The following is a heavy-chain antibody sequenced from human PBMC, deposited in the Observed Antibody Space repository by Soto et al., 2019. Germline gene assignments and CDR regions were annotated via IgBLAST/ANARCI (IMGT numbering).Heavy chain of an antibody. CDR2: VFYGGT. CDR3: ASYRGALYFES. V-gene: IGHV4-59*01. D-gene: IGHD3-16*01. J-gene: IGHJ4*02. Sequence: PSETLSLTCSVSGRSMSGNCWSWIRQSPDRGLEWLGYVFYGGTDYNPSLGGRVSMSVETSKSQFSLKLTSVTVADTAVYYCASYRGALYFESWGPGILVTVSS. CDR1: GRSMSGNC.